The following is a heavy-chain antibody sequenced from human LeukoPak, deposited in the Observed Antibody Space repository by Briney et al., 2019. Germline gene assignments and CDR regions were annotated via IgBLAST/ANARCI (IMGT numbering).Heavy chain of an antibody. CDR2: IYYSGST. CDR1: GGSISSGDHY. J-gene: IGHJ4*02. Sequence: SETLSLTCTVSGGSISSGDHYWSWIRQPPGMGLEWIGYIYYSGSTYYNPSLKSRVTISVDMSKDQFSLKLSSVTAADTAVYYCARVLGGVTGDWGQGTLVTVSS. CDR3: ARVLGGVTGD. V-gene: IGHV4-30-4*01. D-gene: IGHD1-14*01.